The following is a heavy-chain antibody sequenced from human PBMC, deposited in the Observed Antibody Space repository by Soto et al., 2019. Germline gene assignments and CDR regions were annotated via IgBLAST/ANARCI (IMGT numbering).Heavy chain of an antibody. CDR3: ARARYYDFWSGYYLGMDV. CDR1: GYTFTGYY. CDR2: INPNSGGT. Sequence: QVQLVQSGAEVKKPGASVKVSCKASGYTFTGYYMHWVRQAPGQGLEWMGWINPNSGGTNYAQKFQGWVTMTRETSISTAYMELSRLGSDDTAVYYCARARYYDFWSGYYLGMDVWGQGTTVTVSS. V-gene: IGHV1-2*04. D-gene: IGHD3-3*01. J-gene: IGHJ6*02.